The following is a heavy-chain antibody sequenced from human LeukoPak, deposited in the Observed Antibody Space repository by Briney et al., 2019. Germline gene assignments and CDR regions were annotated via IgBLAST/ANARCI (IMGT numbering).Heavy chain of an antibody. V-gene: IGHV1-2*06. D-gene: IGHD6-13*01. CDR3: ARVRIAAAGTSNY. J-gene: IGHJ4*02. CDR2: INPNSGGT. CDR1: GYTFTGYY. Sequence: ASVKVSCKASGYTFTGYYMHWVRQAPGQGLEWMGRINPNSGGTNYAQKFQGRVTMTRDTSINTAYMELSRLRSDDTAVYYCARVRIAAAGTSNYWGQGTLVTVSS.